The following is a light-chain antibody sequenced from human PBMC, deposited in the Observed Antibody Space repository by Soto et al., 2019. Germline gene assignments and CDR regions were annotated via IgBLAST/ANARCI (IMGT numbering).Light chain of an antibody. CDR1: SSNIGSNT. CDR2: TSN. V-gene: IGLV1-44*01. CDR3: AAWDDSLNGVV. Sequence: SVLTQPPSASGTPGQRVTISCSGSSSNIGSNTVNWYKQFPGTAPKLLIHTSNQRPSGVSDRFSGSKSGTSASLAISGLQSEDEADYYCAAWDDSLNGVVFGGGTQLTVL. J-gene: IGLJ2*01.